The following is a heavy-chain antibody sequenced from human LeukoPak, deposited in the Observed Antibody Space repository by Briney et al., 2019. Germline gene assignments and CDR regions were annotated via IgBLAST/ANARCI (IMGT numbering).Heavy chain of an antibody. CDR2: INPSGGST. CDR3: AREAVHYDILTGYYTSAAFDI. V-gene: IGHV1-46*01. Sequence: ASVKVSCKASGYTFTSYYMHWVRQAPGQGLEWMGIINPSGGSTSYAQKFQGRVTMTRDTSTSTVYMELSSLRSEDTAVYYCAREAVHYDILTGYYTSAAFDIWGQGTMVTVSS. CDR1: GYTFTSYY. J-gene: IGHJ3*02. D-gene: IGHD3-9*01.